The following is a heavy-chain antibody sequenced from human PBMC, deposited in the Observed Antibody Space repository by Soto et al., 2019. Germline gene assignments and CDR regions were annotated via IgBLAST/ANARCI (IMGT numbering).Heavy chain of an antibody. D-gene: IGHD6-13*01. CDR2: IDPSDSYT. V-gene: IGHV5-10-1*01. J-gene: IGHJ6*02. CDR1: GYNFTTFW. Sequence: PGETLKISFKGAGYNFTTFWIAWLRQLTGKGLEWMGRIDPSDSYTNYSPSFQGHVTISADKSVGTAFLQWSSLTASDTAMYYCARRMKMAADAPSDYYGMDVWGQGTKVTVSS. CDR3: ARRMKMAADAPSDYYGMDV.